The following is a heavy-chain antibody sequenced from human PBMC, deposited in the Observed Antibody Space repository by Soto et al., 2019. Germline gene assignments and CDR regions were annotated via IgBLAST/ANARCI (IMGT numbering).Heavy chain of an antibody. CDR1: GFIFSHYG. Sequence: QAQLVESGGGVVQPGRSLRISCEGSGFIFSHYGMNWVRQAPGKGLEWVAVIRYDGSYKTYADSVKGRFSISRENSKNKVYVEIDSVRAGDRAGYFCARYNGVDVWGDLDVWGEWIVVTVSS. CDR3: ARYNGVDVWGDLDV. CDR2: IRYDGSYK. D-gene: IGHD3-16*01. V-gene: IGHV3-33*01. J-gene: IGHJ3*01.